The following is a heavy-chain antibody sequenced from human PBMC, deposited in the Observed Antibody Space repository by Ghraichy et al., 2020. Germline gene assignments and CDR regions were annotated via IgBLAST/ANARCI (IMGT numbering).Heavy chain of an antibody. CDR2: IYHSGST. V-gene: IGHV4-4*02. CDR3: ARVLILNYGGNSGTGDY. CDR1: GGSISSSNW. D-gene: IGHD4-23*01. Sequence: SETLSLTCAVSGGSISSSNWWSWVRQPPGKGLEWIGEIYHSGSTNYNPSLKSRVTISVDKSKNQFSLKLSSVTAADTAVYYCARVLILNYGGNSGTGDYWGQGTLVTVSA. J-gene: IGHJ4*02.